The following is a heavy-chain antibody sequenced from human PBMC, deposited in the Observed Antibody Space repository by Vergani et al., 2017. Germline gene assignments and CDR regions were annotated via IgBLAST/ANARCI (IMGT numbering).Heavy chain of an antibody. CDR3: AGASGYSGYGWDY. CDR1: GFTFSSYA. CDR2: ISSSSSYI. Sequence: EVQLLESGGGLVQPGGSLRLSCAASGFTFSSYAMSWVRQAPGKGLEWVSSISSSSSYIYYADSVKGRFTISRDNAKNSLYLQMNSLRAEDTAVYYCAGASGYSGYGWDYWGQGTLVTVSS. D-gene: IGHD5-12*01. V-gene: IGHV3-21*01. J-gene: IGHJ4*02.